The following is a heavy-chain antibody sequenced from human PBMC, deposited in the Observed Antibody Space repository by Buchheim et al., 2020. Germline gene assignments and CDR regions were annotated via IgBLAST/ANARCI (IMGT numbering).Heavy chain of an antibody. CDR2: INHSGST. J-gene: IGHJ4*02. CDR1: GGSFSGYY. Sequence: QVQLQQWGAGLLKPSETLSLTCAVYGGSFSGYYWSWIRQPPGKGLEWIGEINHSGSTNYNPSLKSRVTISVDTSKNQFSLKLSSVTVADTAVYYCAGLVPATATGFDYWGQGTL. CDR3: AGLVPATATGFDY. D-gene: IGHD2-2*01. V-gene: IGHV4-34*01.